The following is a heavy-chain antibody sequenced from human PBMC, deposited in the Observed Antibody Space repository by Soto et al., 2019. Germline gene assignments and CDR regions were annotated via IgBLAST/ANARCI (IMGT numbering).Heavy chain of an antibody. CDR2: IYSGGST. Sequence: GGSLRLSCAASGFTVSSNYMSWVRQAPGKGLEWVSVIYSGGSTYYADSVKGRFTISRDNSKNTLYLQMNSLRAEDTAVYYCARSSGYDYRYYFDYWGQGTLVTVSS. J-gene: IGHJ4*02. D-gene: IGHD5-12*01. CDR3: ARSSGYDYRYYFDY. V-gene: IGHV3-53*01. CDR1: GFTVSSNY.